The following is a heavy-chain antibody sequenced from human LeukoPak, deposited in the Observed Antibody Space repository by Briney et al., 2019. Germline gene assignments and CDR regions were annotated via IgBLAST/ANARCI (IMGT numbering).Heavy chain of an antibody. CDR3: ARAKAARPNWFDP. CDR2: IYYSGST. V-gene: IGHV4-39*01. CDR1: GGSINYNSYY. J-gene: IGHJ5*02. D-gene: IGHD6-6*01. Sequence: PSETLSLTCTVSGGSINYNSYYWGWIRQTTGKGLEWIGAIYYSGSTNYNPSLKSRVTISVDTSKNQFSLKLSSLTAADTAVYYCARAKAARPNWFDPWGQGTLVTVSS.